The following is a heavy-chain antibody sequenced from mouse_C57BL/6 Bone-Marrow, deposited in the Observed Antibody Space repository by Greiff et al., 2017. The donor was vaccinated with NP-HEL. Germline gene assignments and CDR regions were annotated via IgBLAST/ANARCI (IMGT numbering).Heavy chain of an antibody. Sequence: EVQGVESGGDLVKPGGSLKLSCAASGFTFSSYSMSWVRQTPDKRLEWVATISSGGSYTYYPDSVKGRFTISRENAKNTLYLQMSSLKSEDTAMYYCARHGITTVVPYAMDYWGQGTSVTVSS. V-gene: IGHV5-6*01. J-gene: IGHJ4*01. CDR1: GFTFSSYS. D-gene: IGHD1-1*01. CDR2: ISSGGSYT. CDR3: ARHGITTVVPYAMDY.